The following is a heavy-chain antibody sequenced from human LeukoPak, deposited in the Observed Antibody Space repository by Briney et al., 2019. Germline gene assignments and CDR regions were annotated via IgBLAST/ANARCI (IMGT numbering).Heavy chain of an antibody. CDR1: GFTFSDYY. J-gene: IGHJ6*03. V-gene: IGHV3-11*01. D-gene: IGHD1-1*01. CDR3: ARDYLKTTACHYYYYYYMDV. Sequence: GGSLRLSCAASGFTFSDYYMSWIRQAPGKGLEWVSYISSSGSTIYYADSVKGRFTISRDNAKNSLYLQMNSLRAEDTAVYYCARDYLKTTACHYYYYYYMDVWGKGTTVTVSS. CDR2: ISSSGSTI.